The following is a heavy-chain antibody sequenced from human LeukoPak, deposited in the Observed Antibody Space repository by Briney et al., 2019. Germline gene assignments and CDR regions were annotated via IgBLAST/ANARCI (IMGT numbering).Heavy chain of an antibody. Sequence: ASVKVSCKASGYTFTGYYMHWVRQAPGQGLEWMGWINPNSGGTNYAQKFQGRVTMTRDTSISTAYMELSRLRSDDTAVYYCASLSVPATAIGPFDYWGQGTLVTASS. V-gene: IGHV1-2*02. J-gene: IGHJ4*02. CDR2: INPNSGGT. CDR3: ASLSVPATAIGPFDY. CDR1: GYTFTGYY. D-gene: IGHD2-2*01.